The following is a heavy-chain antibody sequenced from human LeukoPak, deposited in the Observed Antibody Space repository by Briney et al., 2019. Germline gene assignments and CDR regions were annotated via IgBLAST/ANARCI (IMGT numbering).Heavy chain of an antibody. CDR2: ISSSSSYI. CDR3: ARGEYGSGSYHIDY. CDR1: GFTFSSYG. V-gene: IGHV3-21*01. J-gene: IGHJ4*02. Sequence: PGGSLRLSYAASGFTFSSYGMSWVRQAPGKGLEWVSFISSSSSYIYYADSVKGRFTISRDNAKNSLYLQMNSLRAEDTAVYYCARGEYGSGSYHIDYWGQGTLVTVSS. D-gene: IGHD3-10*01.